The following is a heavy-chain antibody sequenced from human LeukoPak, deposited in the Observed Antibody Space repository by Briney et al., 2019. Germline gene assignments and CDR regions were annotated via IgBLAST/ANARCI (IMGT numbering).Heavy chain of an antibody. D-gene: IGHD3-9*01. CDR3: ARSTDYDILTGYYYDYYYMDV. CDR1: GYTFTSYY. Sequence: ASVKVSCKASGYTFTSYYMHWVRQAPGQGGEWMGRIKPSGGSTSYAQKFQGRVTMTRNTSISTAYMVLSSLRSEDTAVYYCARSTDYDILTGYYYDYYYMDVWGKGTTVTISS. V-gene: IGHV1-46*01. J-gene: IGHJ6*03. CDR2: IKPSGGST.